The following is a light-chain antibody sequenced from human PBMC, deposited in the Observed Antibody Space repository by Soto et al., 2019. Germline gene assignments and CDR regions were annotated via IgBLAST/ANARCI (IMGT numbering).Light chain of an antibody. CDR3: AAWDDSLNGVV. CDR1: RSNIGDNA. V-gene: IGLV1-36*01. Sequence: QAVVTQPPSVSEAPWQRVTISSSGSRSNIGDNAVNWYQQLPGKAPRLLIYYDDLLPSGVSDRFSGSKFGTSASLAISGLQSEDEADYYCAAWDDSLNGVVFGGGTKLTVL. CDR2: YDD. J-gene: IGLJ2*01.